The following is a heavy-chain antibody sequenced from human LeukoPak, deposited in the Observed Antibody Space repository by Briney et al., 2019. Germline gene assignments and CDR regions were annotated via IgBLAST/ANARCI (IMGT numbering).Heavy chain of an antibody. CDR1: GFTFSSYA. J-gene: IGHJ4*02. Sequence: PGRSLRLSCAASGFTFSSYAMHWVRQAPGKGLEWVAIISYGGTNKYYADSVKGRFTISRDNSKNTLYLQMNSLRAEDTAVYYCARDGIEEARILLDGTYYFDYWGQGTLVTVSS. V-gene: IGHV3-30*01. D-gene: IGHD5-24*01. CDR2: ISYGGTNK. CDR3: ARDGIEEARILLDGTYYFDY.